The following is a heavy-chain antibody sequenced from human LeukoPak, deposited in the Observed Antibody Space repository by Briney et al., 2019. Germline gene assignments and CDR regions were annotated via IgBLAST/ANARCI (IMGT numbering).Heavy chain of an antibody. Sequence: GGSLRLSCAASGFTFSSYSMNWVRQAPGKGLEWVSSISSSSYIYYADSVKGRFTISRDNAKNSLYLQMNSLRAEDTAVYYCARDEPVAGRFDPWGQGTLVTVSS. J-gene: IGHJ5*02. D-gene: IGHD6-19*01. CDR3: ARDEPVAGRFDP. V-gene: IGHV3-21*01. CDR2: ISSSSYI. CDR1: GFTFSSYS.